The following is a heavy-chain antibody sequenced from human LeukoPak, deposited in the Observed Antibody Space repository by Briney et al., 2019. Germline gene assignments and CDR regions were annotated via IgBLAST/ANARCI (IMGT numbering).Heavy chain of an antibody. J-gene: IGHJ6*02. CDR1: GFTFSTYS. CDR3: AGDYGDSLYYNYGMDV. V-gene: IGHV3-21*01. D-gene: IGHD4-17*01. Sequence: GGSLRLSCAASGFTFSTYSITWVRLAPGKGLEWVSSISTSGAYIYYADSVKGRFTISRDNARNSLYLQMHSLRAEDTAVFYCAGDYGDSLYYNYGMDVWGQGTTVTVSS. CDR2: ISTSGAYI.